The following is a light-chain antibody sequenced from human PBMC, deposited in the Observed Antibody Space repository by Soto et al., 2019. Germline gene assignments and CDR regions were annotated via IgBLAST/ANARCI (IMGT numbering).Light chain of an antibody. V-gene: IGKV2-28*01. Sequence: DIVMTQSPLSLPVTPGEPASISCRSSQGLLHSNGYNSLDWYLQKPGQSPQLLIYLGSDRSSGVPDRFSGSGSGTDFTLKISRVEAEDVGVYYCMQALQTPPTVGQGTKV. CDR1: QGLLHSNGYNS. J-gene: IGKJ1*01. CDR2: LGS. CDR3: MQALQTPPT.